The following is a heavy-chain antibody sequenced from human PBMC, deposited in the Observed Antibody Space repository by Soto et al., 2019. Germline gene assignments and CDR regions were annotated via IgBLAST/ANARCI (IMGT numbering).Heavy chain of an antibody. CDR1: GYTFTRYD. D-gene: IGHD3-3*01. J-gene: IGHJ6*03. Sequence: GASVKVSCKASGYTFTRYDINWVRQATGRGLEWMGWMNPNSGNTGYAQKFQGRVTMTRNTSISTAYMELSSLRSEDTAVYYCARGRSTRYYDFWSGSDYYYMDVWGKGTTVTVSS. CDR3: ARGRSTRYYDFWSGSDYYYMDV. V-gene: IGHV1-8*01. CDR2: MNPNSGNT.